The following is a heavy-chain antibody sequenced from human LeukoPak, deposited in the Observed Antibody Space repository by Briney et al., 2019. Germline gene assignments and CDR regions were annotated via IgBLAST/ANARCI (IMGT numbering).Heavy chain of an antibody. CDR3: AKGGIYRGYYYYYMDV. J-gene: IGHJ6*03. V-gene: IGHV3-9*01. CDR1: GFTFDDYA. D-gene: IGHD6-13*01. CDR2: ISWNRDYI. Sequence: GGSLRLSCAASGFTFDDYAMHWVRQVPGKGLEWVSGISWNRDYIGYADSVRGRFTISRDNAKNSPYLQMNSLRGEDTALYYCAKGGIYRGYYYYYMDVWGKGTTVTISS.